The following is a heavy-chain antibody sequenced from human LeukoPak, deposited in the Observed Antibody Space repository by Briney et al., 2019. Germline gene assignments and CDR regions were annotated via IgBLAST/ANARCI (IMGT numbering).Heavy chain of an antibody. D-gene: IGHD5-18*01. Sequence: ASVKVSCKASGYTFTSYDINWVRQATGQGLEWMGWMNPNSGNTGYAQKFQGRVTMTRNTSISTAYMELSSLRSEDTAVYYCARGRRHSYGCYYYYYYMDVWGKGTTVTVSS. CDR2: MNPNSGNT. J-gene: IGHJ6*03. CDR1: GYTFTSYD. V-gene: IGHV1-8*01. CDR3: ARGRRHSYGCYYYYYYMDV.